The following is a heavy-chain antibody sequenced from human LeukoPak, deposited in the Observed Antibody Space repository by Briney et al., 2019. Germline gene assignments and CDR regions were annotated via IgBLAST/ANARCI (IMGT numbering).Heavy chain of an antibody. CDR2: TQYDGRYK. Sequence: GGSLSLSCAPSRLTLSSYGMHWVRQAPGKGREWVAFTQYDGRYKHYADSVKGRLTLSRDNSKNTLYLQMNSLRAQDTAVYYCAKYRSYYGSGIDYWGQGTLVTVSS. V-gene: IGHV3-30*02. CDR1: RLTLSSYG. CDR3: AKYRSYYGSGIDY. J-gene: IGHJ4*02. D-gene: IGHD3-10*01.